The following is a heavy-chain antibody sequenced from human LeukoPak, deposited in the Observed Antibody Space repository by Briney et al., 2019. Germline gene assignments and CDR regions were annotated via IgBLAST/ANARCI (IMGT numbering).Heavy chain of an antibody. CDR3: TKVRSGSSSWALRVFDY. D-gene: IGHD6-13*01. Sequence: GGSLRLSCAVSGFTFSSEAMGWVRQLPGGGLEWVSTISPAGGTTYYAESMEGRFTISRDNSKSTLYLQMNSLRVEDTAVYYCTKVRSGSSSWALRVFDYWGQGALVTVSS. CDR1: GFTFSSEA. V-gene: IGHV3-23*01. J-gene: IGHJ4*02. CDR2: ISPAGGTT.